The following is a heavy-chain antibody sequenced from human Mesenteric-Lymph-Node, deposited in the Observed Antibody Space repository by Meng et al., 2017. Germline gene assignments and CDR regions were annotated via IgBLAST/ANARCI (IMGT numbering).Heavy chain of an antibody. CDR2: IAGSGETI. V-gene: IGHV3-11*04. Sequence: GESLKISCAASGFSFSDYYMGWIRQAPGKGLEWVSYIAGSGETIYYADSVKGRFTISRDNAKKSPYLQMNSLKVEDTAVYYCATGPREVYCSHGMDVWGQGTTVTVSS. CDR3: ATGPREVYCSHGMDV. J-gene: IGHJ6*02. D-gene: IGHD5/OR15-5a*01. CDR1: GFSFSDYY.